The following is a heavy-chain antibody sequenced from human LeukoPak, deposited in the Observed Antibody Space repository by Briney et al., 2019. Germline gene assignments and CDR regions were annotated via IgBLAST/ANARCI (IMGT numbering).Heavy chain of an antibody. CDR1: GFTFSSFD. CDR3: ARWYCTGGTCVGSFDY. CDR2: IDVAGDT. D-gene: IGHD2-15*01. V-gene: IGHV3-13*04. Sequence: GGSLRLSCAASGFTFSSFDMHWVRQVTGKGLEWVSAIDVAGDTFYPGSVKGRFTISRDNAKNSLFLQMNSLTVGDTAVYYCARWYCTGGTCVGSFDYWGQGALVIVSS. J-gene: IGHJ4*02.